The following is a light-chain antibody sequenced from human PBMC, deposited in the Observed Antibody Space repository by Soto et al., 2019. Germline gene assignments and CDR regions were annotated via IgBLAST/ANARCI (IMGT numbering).Light chain of an antibody. J-gene: IGKJ1*01. CDR3: QQSYSTPT. V-gene: IGKV1-39*01. Sequence: DIQMTQSPSSLSASVGDRVTITCRASQSISSYLNWYQQKPGKAPKLLIYAASSLQSGVPSRFSGSASGTDFTLTISSLHPEDLATYYCQQSYSTPTFGQRTKLEIK. CDR1: QSISSY. CDR2: AAS.